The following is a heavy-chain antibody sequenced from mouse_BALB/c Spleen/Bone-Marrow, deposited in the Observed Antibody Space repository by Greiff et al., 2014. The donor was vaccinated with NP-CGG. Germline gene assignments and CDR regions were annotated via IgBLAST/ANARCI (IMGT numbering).Heavy chain of an antibody. Sequence: DVQLQESGAELVKPGASVKLSCTASGFNIKDTYMHWVKQRPEQGLEWIGRIDPANGNTKYDPKFQGKATITADTSSNTAYLQLSSLTSEDTAVYYCARWEYYAMDYWGRGTSVTVSS. CDR2: IDPANGNT. CDR3: ARWEYYAMDY. V-gene: IGHV14-3*02. D-gene: IGHD4-1*01. CDR1: GFNIKDTY. J-gene: IGHJ4*01.